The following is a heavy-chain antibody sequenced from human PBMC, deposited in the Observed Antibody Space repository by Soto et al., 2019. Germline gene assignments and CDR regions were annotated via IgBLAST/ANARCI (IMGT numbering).Heavy chain of an antibody. J-gene: IGHJ4*02. CDR2: ISAYNGNT. D-gene: IGHD4-17*01. V-gene: IGHV1-18*01. Sequence: QVQLVQSGAEVKKPGASVKVSCKASGYTFTSYGISWVRQAPGQGLEWMGWISAYNGNTNYAQKLQGRVTMTTDTSTSTAYMEQRSLRSDDTAVYYCASVNSPGDYGDDLDYWGQGTLVTVSS. CDR1: GYTFTSYG. CDR3: ASVNSPGDYGDDLDY.